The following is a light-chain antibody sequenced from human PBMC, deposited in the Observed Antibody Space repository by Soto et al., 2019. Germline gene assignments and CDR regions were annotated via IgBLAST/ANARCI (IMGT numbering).Light chain of an antibody. Sequence: EIVMTQSPDTLSVSPGERATLSCRASQSVSSNLAWYQQNPGQAPRLLINGASTRATGIPARFSGSGSGTEFTLTISSLQSEDFAVYYCQQYNNWWTFGQGTKVEIK. J-gene: IGKJ1*01. V-gene: IGKV3-15*01. CDR2: GAS. CDR1: QSVSSN. CDR3: QQYNNWWT.